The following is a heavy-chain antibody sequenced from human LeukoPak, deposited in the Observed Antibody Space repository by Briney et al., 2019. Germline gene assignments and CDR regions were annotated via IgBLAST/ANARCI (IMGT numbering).Heavy chain of an antibody. V-gene: IGHV1-69*04. CDR2: IIPILGIA. CDR3: ALRGGYSYGPSFDY. CDR1: GGIFSSYA. J-gene: IGHJ4*02. D-gene: IGHD5-18*01. Sequence: ASVKVSCKASGGIFSSYAISWVRQAPGQGLEWMGRIIPILGIANYAQKFQGRVTITADKSTSTAYMDLSSLRSEDTAVYYCALRGGYSYGPSFDYWGQGTLVTVSS.